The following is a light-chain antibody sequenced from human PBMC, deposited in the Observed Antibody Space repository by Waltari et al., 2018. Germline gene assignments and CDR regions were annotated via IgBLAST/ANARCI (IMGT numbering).Light chain of an antibody. Sequence: DIQMTQSPSTLSASVGDRVTITCRASQSISTWLAWYQQKPWKAPKLLIYKASSLESGVPSRFSGSGSGTEFTLTINSLQPDDFATYYCQQYNSYSSFGQGTKVEIK. CDR1: QSISTW. CDR2: KAS. J-gene: IGKJ1*01. CDR3: QQYNSYSS. V-gene: IGKV1-5*03.